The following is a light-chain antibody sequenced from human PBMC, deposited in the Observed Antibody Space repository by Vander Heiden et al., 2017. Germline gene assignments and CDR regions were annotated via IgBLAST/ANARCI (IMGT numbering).Light chain of an antibody. V-gene: IGKV3-20*01. J-gene: IGKJ1*01. CDR2: AAS. Sequence: EIVLTQSPGTLSLSPGERATLSCRASQSVSSSYLAWYQQKPGQAPRLLIYAASSRATGIPDRFSGSGSGTDFTLTISRLEPEDFAVYYCQQEGSSPRTFGQGTKVEIK. CDR3: QQEGSSPRT. CDR1: QSVSSSY.